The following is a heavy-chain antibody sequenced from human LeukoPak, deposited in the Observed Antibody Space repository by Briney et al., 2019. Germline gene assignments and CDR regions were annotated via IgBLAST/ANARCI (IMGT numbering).Heavy chain of an antibody. Sequence: SVKVSCKASGDTFSSYAFSWVRQAPGQGLEWMGAIIPMSGTTHYAQNFQGRVTITSDESTRTVNLEVTSLRSEDTALYYCARSNNVFFAGDHWGQGTLVTVSS. CDR3: ARSNNVFFAGDH. CDR2: IIPMSGTT. V-gene: IGHV1-69*13. J-gene: IGHJ4*02. CDR1: GDTFSSYA. D-gene: IGHD1/OR15-1a*01.